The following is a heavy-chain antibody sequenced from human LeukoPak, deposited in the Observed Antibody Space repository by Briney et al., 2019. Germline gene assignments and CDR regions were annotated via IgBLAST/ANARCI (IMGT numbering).Heavy chain of an antibody. Sequence: GGSLRLSCATSGFNFEDYAMNWVRQAPGKGLEWLGLITSKAYGGTTDLAASVKGRFSISRDESKPIAYLQMNSLKIEDTGVYHCTREVDRGGSYWGGESWAQGTLVTVSS. J-gene: IGHJ5*02. D-gene: IGHD1-26*01. V-gene: IGHV3-49*04. CDR2: ITSKAYGGTT. CDR3: TREVDRGGSYWGGES. CDR1: GFNFEDYA.